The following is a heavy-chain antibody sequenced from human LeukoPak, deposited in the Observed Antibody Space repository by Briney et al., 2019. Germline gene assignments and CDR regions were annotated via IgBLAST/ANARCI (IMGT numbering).Heavy chain of an antibody. J-gene: IGHJ4*02. V-gene: IGHV4-38-2*02. D-gene: IGHD6-13*01. CDR3: ARGVVAAAGRTFDF. CDR1: GYSISSGFY. Sequence: SETLSLTCTVSGYSISSGFYWGWIRQPPGKGLECIGSIYHSGSTYYNPSLKSRATISVDTSKNQFSLKLSSLTAADTAVYYCARGVVAAAGRTFDFWGQGTLVTVSS. CDR2: IYHSGST.